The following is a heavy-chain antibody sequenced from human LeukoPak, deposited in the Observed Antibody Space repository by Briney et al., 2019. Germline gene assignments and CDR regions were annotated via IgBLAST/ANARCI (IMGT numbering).Heavy chain of an antibody. J-gene: IGHJ4*02. CDR3: ARGSNWADY. CDR1: GGSMSSYY. D-gene: IGHD4-11*01. Sequence: KSSETLSLTCTVSGGSMSSYYWSWIRQPPGKGLEWVGYIYYSGSTNYNPSLKSRVTISIDTSKNQFSLKLSSVTAADTAVYFCARGSNWADYWGQGTLVTVSS. V-gene: IGHV4-59*01. CDR2: IYYSGST.